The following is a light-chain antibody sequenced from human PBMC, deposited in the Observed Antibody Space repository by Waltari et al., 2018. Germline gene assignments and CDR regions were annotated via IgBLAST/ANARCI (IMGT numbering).Light chain of an antibody. J-gene: IGLJ2*01. CDR3: CSYASSSPRLI. V-gene: IGLV2-23*02. Sequence: QSALPQPASVSGSLGQSISISCSGTYSIVGSYDFFSWYHQRPGEAPKLLIYEVLKRPSGISNRFSGSKSGNAASLTISALQPEDEGTYYCCSYASSSPRLIFGGGTELSVL. CDR2: EVL. CDR1: YSIVGSYDF.